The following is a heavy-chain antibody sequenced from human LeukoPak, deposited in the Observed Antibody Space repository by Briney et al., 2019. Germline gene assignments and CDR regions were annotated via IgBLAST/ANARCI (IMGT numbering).Heavy chain of an antibody. V-gene: IGHV3-30-3*01. J-gene: IGHJ4*02. D-gene: IGHD6-19*01. CDR1: GFTFSDYY. Sequence: GGSLRLSCAASGFTFSDYYVSWIRQAPGKGLEWVAVISYDGSNKYYADSVKGRFTISRDNSKNTLYLQMNSLRAEDTAVYYCARDSIAVAGTSGFDYWGQGTLVTVSS. CDR3: ARDSIAVAGTSGFDY. CDR2: ISYDGSNK.